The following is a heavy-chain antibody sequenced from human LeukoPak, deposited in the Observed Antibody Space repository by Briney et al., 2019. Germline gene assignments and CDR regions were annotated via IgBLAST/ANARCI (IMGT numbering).Heavy chain of an antibody. CDR3: TRGAREMVY. CDR2: IRSKAYGGTT. V-gene: IGHV3-49*04. CDR1: GFTFGDYT. D-gene: IGHD5-24*01. J-gene: IGHJ4*02. Sequence: GRSLRLSCTASGFTFGDYTLTWVRQAPGKGLDWVGFIRSKAYGGTTEYAASVKGRFTISRDDSTSIAYLQIHSLITEDTAVYYCTRGAREMVYWGQGSLLTVSS.